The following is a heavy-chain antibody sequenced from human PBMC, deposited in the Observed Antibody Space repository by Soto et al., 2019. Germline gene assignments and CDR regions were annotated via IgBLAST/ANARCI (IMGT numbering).Heavy chain of an antibody. CDR1: GFTFSSYA. V-gene: IGHV3-23*01. CDR2: ISGSGGST. CDR3: AKDLSGSGFFDY. Sequence: PGGSLRLSCAASGFTFSSYAMSWVRQAPGKGLEWVSAISGSGGSTYYADSVKGRFTISGDNSKNTLYLQMNSLRAEDTAVYYCAKDLSGSGFFDYWGQGTLVTVSS. J-gene: IGHJ4*02. D-gene: IGHD3-10*01.